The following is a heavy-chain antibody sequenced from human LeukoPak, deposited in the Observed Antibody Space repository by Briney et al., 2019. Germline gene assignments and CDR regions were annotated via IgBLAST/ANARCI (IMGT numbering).Heavy chain of an antibody. CDR2: ISSSGSTI. V-gene: IGHV3-11*04. CDR3: AREGITIFGVVIIRDFDY. Sequence: PGGSLRLSCAASGFTFSDYYMSWIRQAPGKGLEWVSYISSSGSTIYYADSVKGRFTISRDNAKNSLYLQMNSLRAEDTAVYYCAREGITIFGVVIIRDFDYWGQGTLVTVSS. CDR1: GFTFSDYY. J-gene: IGHJ4*02. D-gene: IGHD3-3*01.